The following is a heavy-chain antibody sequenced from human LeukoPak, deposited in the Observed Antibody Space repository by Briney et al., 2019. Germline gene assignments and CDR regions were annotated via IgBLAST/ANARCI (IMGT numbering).Heavy chain of an antibody. D-gene: IGHD3-22*01. CDR3: AKEPYDSSGYDY. V-gene: IGHV3-66*02. CDR2: IYSGGST. J-gene: IGHJ4*02. Sequence: GGSLRLSCAASEFSVGSNYMTWVRQAPGKGLEWVSLIYSGGSTYYADSVKGRFTISRDNSKNTLYLQMNSLRAEDTAVYYCAKEPYDSSGYDYWGQGTLVTVSS. CDR1: EFSVGSNY.